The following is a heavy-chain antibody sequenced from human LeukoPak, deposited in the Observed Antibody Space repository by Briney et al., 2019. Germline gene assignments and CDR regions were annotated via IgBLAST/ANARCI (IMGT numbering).Heavy chain of an antibody. CDR3: ARDVSAGTTYGWFDP. J-gene: IGHJ5*02. CDR1: GFSFSDHY. Sequence: GGSLRLSYAAAGFSFSDHYMSWIRQAPGKGLEWVPYITSSELTRYYADSVKGRFTISRDNSKNTLYLQMNSLRAEDTAVYYCARDVSAGTTYGWFDPWGQEPWSPSPQ. V-gene: IGHV3-11*04. CDR2: ITSSELTR. D-gene: IGHD1-1*01.